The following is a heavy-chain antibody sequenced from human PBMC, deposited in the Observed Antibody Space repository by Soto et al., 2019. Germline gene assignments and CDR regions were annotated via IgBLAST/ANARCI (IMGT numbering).Heavy chain of an antibody. J-gene: IGHJ4*02. D-gene: IGHD5-18*01. CDR2: IYYRGYT. Sequence: SETLSLTCSVSGGSVSSGDYYWSWVRQPPGKGLECIGSIYYRGYTNYNPSLKSRVTISIDTSTNQFSLKLSSVTAADTAVYHCATLLTGGYTYGQDCWGQGTLVTVSS. CDR3: ATLLTGGYTYGQDC. CDR1: GGSVSSGDYY. V-gene: IGHV4-61*08.